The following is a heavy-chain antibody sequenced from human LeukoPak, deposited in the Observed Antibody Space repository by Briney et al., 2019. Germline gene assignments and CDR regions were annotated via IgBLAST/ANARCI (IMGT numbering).Heavy chain of an antibody. J-gene: IGHJ6*02. CDR2: ISHDGSNK. Sequence: GGSLRLSCAASGFTFSSYGMHWVRQAPGKGVEGVAVISHDGSNKYYEASVQGRFTTSRDNSKNTLYLQMNSLRAEEKAVYYCAKAEGGYYYYGMDVWGQGTTVTVSS. CDR3: AKAEGGYYYYGMDV. V-gene: IGHV3-30*18. D-gene: IGHD1-14*01. CDR1: GFTFSSYG.